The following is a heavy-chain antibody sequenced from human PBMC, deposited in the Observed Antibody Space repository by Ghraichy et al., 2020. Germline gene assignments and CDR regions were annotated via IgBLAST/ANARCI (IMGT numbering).Heavy chain of an antibody. D-gene: IGHD3-9*01. CDR3: ASIGDILTGSDYYFDY. V-gene: IGHV1-46*01. Sequence: ASVKVSCKASGYTFTSYYMHWVRLAPGQGLEWMGIINPSGGSTSYAQKFQGRVTMTRDTSTSTVYMELSSLRSEDTAVYYCASIGDILTGSDYYFDYWGQGTLVTVSS. J-gene: IGHJ4*02. CDR1: GYTFTSYY. CDR2: INPSGGST.